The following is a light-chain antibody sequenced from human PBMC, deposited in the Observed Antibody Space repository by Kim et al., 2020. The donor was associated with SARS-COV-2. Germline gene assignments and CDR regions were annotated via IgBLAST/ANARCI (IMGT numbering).Light chain of an antibody. CDR2: GTS. CDR3: QQSYNIPRT. V-gene: IGKV1-39*01. J-gene: IGKJ4*01. Sequence: ASGGDRGTITCRASQSITTYLNGYQQKPGKAPNLLIYGTSNLQSGVPSRFGGSGFGTDFTLTISNLQPEDSAIYYCQQSYNIPRTFGGGTKVDIK. CDR1: QSITTY.